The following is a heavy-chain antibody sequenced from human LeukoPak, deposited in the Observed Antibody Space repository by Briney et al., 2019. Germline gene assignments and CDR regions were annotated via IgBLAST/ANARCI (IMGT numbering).Heavy chain of an antibody. J-gene: IGHJ5*02. Sequence: SETLSLTCAVYGGSFSGYYWSWIRQPPGKGLEWIGEINHSGTTNYNPSLKSRVTISVDTSKNQFSLELSSVTAADTAVYYCARASKWVPAAHNWFDPWGQGTLVTVSS. CDR1: GGSFSGYY. V-gene: IGHV4-34*01. CDR2: INHSGTT. D-gene: IGHD2-2*01. CDR3: ARASKWVPAAHNWFDP.